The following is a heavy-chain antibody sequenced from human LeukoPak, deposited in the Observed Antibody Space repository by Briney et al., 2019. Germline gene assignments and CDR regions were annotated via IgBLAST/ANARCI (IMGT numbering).Heavy chain of an antibody. D-gene: IGHD3-10*01. J-gene: IGHJ5*02. CDR2: IYDSVST. V-gene: IGHV4-30-2*01. CDR1: GGSISSGGYF. Sequence: SETLSLTCTVSGGSISSGGYFWSWIRQPPGKGLEFLGYIYDSVSTYYNPSLKSRVSISVDRSKNQLSLRLTPVTAADTAVYYCARSWHGSGTLDWFDPWGQGTLVTVSS. CDR3: ARSWHGSGTLDWFDP.